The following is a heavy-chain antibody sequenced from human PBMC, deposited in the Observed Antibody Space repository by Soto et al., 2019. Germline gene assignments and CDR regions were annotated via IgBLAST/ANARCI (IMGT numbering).Heavy chain of an antibody. J-gene: IGHJ5*02. CDR3: ARVRVDFWSGYRKLNWFYP. CDR1: GGSLSRGSYS. D-gene: IGHD3-3*01. Sequence: PSDTLSLTCTLSGGSLSRGSYSWSWFRQPPGKGLERIGYIYHSGSTYYNASIKSRVTISVDRSKNQFSRKLSSVTAADTAVYYCARVRVDFWSGYRKLNWFYPWAQGTLVTVSS. CDR2: IYHSGST. V-gene: IGHV4-30-2*01.